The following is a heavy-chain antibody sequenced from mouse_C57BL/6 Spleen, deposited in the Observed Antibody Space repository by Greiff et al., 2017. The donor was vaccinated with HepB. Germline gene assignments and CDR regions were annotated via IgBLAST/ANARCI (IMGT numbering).Heavy chain of an antibody. V-gene: IGHV1-5*01. CDR2: IYPGNSDT. Sequence: EVQLQQSGTVLARPGASVKMSCKTFGYTFTSYWMHWVKQRPGQGLEWIGAIYPGNSDTSYDQKFKGKAKLTAVTSASTAYMGLSSLTNEDSAVYYSTRKDGSFSLWYFDVWGTGTTVTVSS. D-gene: IGHD2-3*01. CDR3: TRKDGSFSLWYFDV. CDR1: GYTFTSYW. J-gene: IGHJ1*03.